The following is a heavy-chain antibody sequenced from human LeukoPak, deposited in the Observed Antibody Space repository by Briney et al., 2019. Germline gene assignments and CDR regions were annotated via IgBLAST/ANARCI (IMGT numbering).Heavy chain of an antibody. CDR1: GFTFSNFG. V-gene: IGHV3-30*02. Sequence: GGSLRLSCAASGFTFSNFGMHWVRQAPGKGLEWVAFIRYDGSNKYYVDSVKGRFTISRDNSKNTLYLQMNSLRAEDTAVYYCAKSRSGIAAAGTNYWGQGTLVTVSS. D-gene: IGHD6-13*01. CDR3: AKSRSGIAAAGTNY. J-gene: IGHJ4*02. CDR2: IRYDGSNK.